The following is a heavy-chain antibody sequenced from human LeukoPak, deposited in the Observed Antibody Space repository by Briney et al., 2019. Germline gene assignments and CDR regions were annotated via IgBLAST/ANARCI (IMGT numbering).Heavy chain of an antibody. Sequence: GGSLRLSCAASGFTFSDYSMNWVRQAPGKGLEWISYIGIDSGNTNYADSVKGRFTISGDKAKNSLYLQMNSLRAEDTAVYYCARGWAYYYGSGSYYFDYWGQGTLVTVSS. CDR3: ARGWAYYYGSGSYYFDY. D-gene: IGHD3-10*01. CDR1: GFTFSDYS. CDR2: IGIDSGNT. V-gene: IGHV3-48*01. J-gene: IGHJ4*02.